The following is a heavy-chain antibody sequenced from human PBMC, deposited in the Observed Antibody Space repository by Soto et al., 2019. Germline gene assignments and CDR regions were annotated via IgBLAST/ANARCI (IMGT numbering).Heavy chain of an antibody. Sequence: PGESLKISCKGSGYSITSYWIGWARQMPGKSLEWIGIIYPGDSDTRNSPSFQGQVTISADKYISTAYLLWSSLKASDISIYYCARQIDINDYGGKPYWGQGTLVTVSS. V-gene: IGHV5-51*01. CDR1: GYSITSYW. J-gene: IGHJ4*02. CDR2: IYPGDSDT. CDR3: ARQIDINDYGGKPY. D-gene: IGHD4-17*01.